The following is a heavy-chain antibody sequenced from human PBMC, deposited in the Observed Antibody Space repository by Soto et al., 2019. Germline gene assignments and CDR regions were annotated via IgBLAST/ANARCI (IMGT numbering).Heavy chain of an antibody. Sequence: GGSLRLSCAASGSTFSSNALSWVRQAPGKGLEWVSAISGSGGSTYYADSVKGRFTISRDNSKNTLYLQMNSLRAEDTAVYYCAKLSGSLRRGGMDVRGQGTTVTVSS. J-gene: IGHJ6*02. CDR1: GSTFSSNA. CDR3: AKLSGSLRRGGMDV. CDR2: ISGSGGST. D-gene: IGHD3-22*01. V-gene: IGHV3-23*01.